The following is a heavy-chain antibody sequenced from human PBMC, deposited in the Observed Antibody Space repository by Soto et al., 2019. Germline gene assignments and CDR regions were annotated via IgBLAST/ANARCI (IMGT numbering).Heavy chain of an antibody. CDR1: GFTFSHFW. CDR3: GGGSYFYGMDV. J-gene: IGHJ6*02. V-gene: IGHV3-74*01. D-gene: IGHD1-26*01. Sequence: GSLRLSCAASGFTFSHFWMHWVRQDSGRGLVWISRINSDGTGATYADSVKGRFTISRDNAKNTVVLQLNSLRAEDTGVYYCGGGSYFYGMDVWGQGTTVTVSS. CDR2: INSDGTGA.